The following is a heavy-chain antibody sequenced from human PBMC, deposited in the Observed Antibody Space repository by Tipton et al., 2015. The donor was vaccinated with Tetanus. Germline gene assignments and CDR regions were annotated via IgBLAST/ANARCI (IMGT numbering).Heavy chain of an antibody. CDR2: IDYFGST. V-gene: IGHV4-59*01. J-gene: IGHJ4*02. Sequence: TLSLTCTVSGGSISTYHWNWIRQSPGKGLEWIGYIDYFGSTKYNPSLKSRVAMSVDTSKNQLSLRLNSVTSADTAVYFCARGPLENEGYFDSWGQGILVTVTA. D-gene: IGHD1-1*01. CDR1: GGSISTYH. CDR3: ARGPLENEGYFDS.